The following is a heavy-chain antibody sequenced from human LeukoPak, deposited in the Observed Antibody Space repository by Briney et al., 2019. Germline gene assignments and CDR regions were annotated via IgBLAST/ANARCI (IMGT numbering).Heavy chain of an antibody. CDR2: ISGSGGST. CDR3: AKDLVYSSGWYWFDY. Sequence: PGGSLRLSCAASGFTFSSYSMNWVRQAPGKGLEWVSGISGSGGSTYYADSVKGRFTISRDNSKNTLYLQMHSLRAEDTAIYYCAKDLVYSSGWYWFDYWGQGTLVTVSS. D-gene: IGHD6-19*01. J-gene: IGHJ4*02. CDR1: GFTFSSYS. V-gene: IGHV3-23*01.